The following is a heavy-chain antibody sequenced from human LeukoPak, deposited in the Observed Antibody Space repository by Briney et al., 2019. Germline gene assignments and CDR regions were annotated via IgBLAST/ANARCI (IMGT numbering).Heavy chain of an antibody. CDR1: GFAFWNYA. V-gene: IGHV3-23*01. CDR2: ISGSGGNT. CDR3: AKDIRDYEVLTGSGGIDY. Sequence: GGSLRLSCAASGFAFWNYAMTWVRQAPGKGLEWVSGISGSGGNTYYADSLRGRFTISRDNSKSTLFLQMNSLRAEDTAVYFCAKDIRDYEVLTGSGGIDYWGQGTLVTVDS. J-gene: IGHJ4*02. D-gene: IGHD3-9*01.